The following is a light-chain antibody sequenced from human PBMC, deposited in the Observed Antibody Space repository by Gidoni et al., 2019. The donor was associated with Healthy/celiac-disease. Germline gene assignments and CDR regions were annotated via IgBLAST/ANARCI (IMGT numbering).Light chain of an antibody. Sequence: DTQFTQSPSILSASVGDSLTIPCRASQSIRSRLAWYQQQPGKAPKLLIYKASSLESGVASRCSGSGSGTEFTLTSSGLQPDDVETYYCQQYNSYPFGQGTKLEIK. CDR3: QQYNSYP. CDR1: QSIRSR. J-gene: IGKJ2*01. V-gene: IGKV1-5*03. CDR2: KAS.